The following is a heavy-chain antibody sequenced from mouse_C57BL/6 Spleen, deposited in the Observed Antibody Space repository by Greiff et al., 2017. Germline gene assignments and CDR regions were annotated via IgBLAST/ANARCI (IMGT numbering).Heavy chain of an antibody. V-gene: IGHV10-3*01. D-gene: IGHD1-1*01. CDR1: GFTFNTYA. J-gene: IGHJ1*03. Sequence: EVQLVESGGGLVQPKGSLKLSCAASGFTFNTYAMHWVRQAPGKGLEWVARIRSKSSNSATYYADSVKDRFTISKDDSQSMLYLQMNNLKTEDTAMDYCVRDPCYYGSSYGYFDVWGTGTTVTVSS. CDR2: IRSKSSNSAT. CDR3: VRDPCYYGSSYGYFDV.